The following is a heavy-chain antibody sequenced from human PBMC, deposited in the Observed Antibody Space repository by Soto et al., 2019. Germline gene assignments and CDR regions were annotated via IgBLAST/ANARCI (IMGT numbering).Heavy chain of an antibody. D-gene: IGHD3-22*01. V-gene: IGHV4-59*08. CDR3: ARAKTYYYDSSGYYAAAWFDP. Sequence: PSETLSLTCTVSGGSISSYYWSWIRQPPGKGLEWIGYIYYSGSTNYNPSLKSRVTISVDTSKNQFSLKLSSVTAADTAVYYCARAKTYYYDSSGYYAAAWFDPWGQGTLVTVSS. CDR1: GGSISSYY. CDR2: IYYSGST. J-gene: IGHJ5*02.